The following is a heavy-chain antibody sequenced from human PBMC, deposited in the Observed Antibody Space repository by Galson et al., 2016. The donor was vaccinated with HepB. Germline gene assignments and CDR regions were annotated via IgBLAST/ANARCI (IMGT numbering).Heavy chain of an antibody. J-gene: IGHJ6*02. D-gene: IGHD6-19*01. CDR1: GGSISSSNW. CDR3: ARVAQQWLVNSYYYGMDV. Sequence: SEPLSLTCAVSGGSISSSNWWSWVRQPPGKGLEWIGEIYHSGSTNSSPSLKRRVTISVDKSKNQFSLKLNYVTAADRAWDDLARVAQQWLVNSYYYGMDVWGQGTTVTVSS. V-gene: IGHV4-4*02. CDR2: IYHSGST.